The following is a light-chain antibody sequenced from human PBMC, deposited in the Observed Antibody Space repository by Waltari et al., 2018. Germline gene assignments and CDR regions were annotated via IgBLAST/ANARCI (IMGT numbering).Light chain of an antibody. J-gene: IGLJ2*01. Sequence: QSALTQPASVSGSPGQSITISCTGTSSDVGGYNYVSWYQQHPGKAPKLMIYEVSTRPAGVSKRFSVSKSGNPASLTISGLQAEDEADYYCSSYTSSSTVVFGGGTKLTVL. V-gene: IGLV2-14*01. CDR2: EVS. CDR1: SSDVGGYNY. CDR3: SSYTSSSTVV.